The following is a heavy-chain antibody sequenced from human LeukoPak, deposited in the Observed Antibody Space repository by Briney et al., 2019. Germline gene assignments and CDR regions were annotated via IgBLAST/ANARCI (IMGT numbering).Heavy chain of an antibody. D-gene: IGHD5-18*01. J-gene: IGHJ4*02. CDR3: ARGAIQLWTFDY. CDR1: GGTFSSYA. V-gene: IGHV1-69*04. Sequence: ASVKVSCKASGGTFSSYAISWVRQAPGQGLEWIGRIIPILGIANYAQKFQGRVTITADKSTSTAYMELSSLRSEDTAVYYCARGAIQLWTFDYWGQGTLVTVSS. CDR2: IIPILGIA.